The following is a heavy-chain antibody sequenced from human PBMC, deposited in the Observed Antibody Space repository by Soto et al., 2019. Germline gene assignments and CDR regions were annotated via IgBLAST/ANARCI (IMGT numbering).Heavy chain of an antibody. CDR3: ARRVVLAAIGY. CDR1: GASLGGYY. Sequence: SETLSLTCAVYGASLGGYYWSWIRQPPEKGLEWIGEINHSGSTNYNPSLKSRVTISVDASKNQFSLKLTSVTAADTAVYYCARRVVLAAIGYWGQGALVTVSS. CDR2: INHSGST. V-gene: IGHV4-34*01. J-gene: IGHJ4*02. D-gene: IGHD2-2*01.